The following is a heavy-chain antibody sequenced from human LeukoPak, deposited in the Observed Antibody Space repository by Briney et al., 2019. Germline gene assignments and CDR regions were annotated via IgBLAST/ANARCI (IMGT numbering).Heavy chain of an antibody. V-gene: IGHV4-4*07. Sequence: PSETLSLTCTVSGGSFSTYYWSWIRQPAGMGREWIGRIYTSGSTNYNPSLKSRVTMSVDTSKNQFSLKLSSVTAADTAVYYCAKGDPFRAGWFDPWGQGILVTVSS. CDR1: GGSFSTYY. CDR2: IYTSGST. D-gene: IGHD6-13*01. CDR3: AKGDPFRAGWFDP. J-gene: IGHJ5*02.